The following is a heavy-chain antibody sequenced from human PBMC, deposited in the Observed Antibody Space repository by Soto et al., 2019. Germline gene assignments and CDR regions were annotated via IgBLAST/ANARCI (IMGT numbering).Heavy chain of an antibody. Sequence: QVQLQESGPGLVKPSQTLSLTCTVSGGSISSGDYYWSWIRQPPGKGLEWIGYIYYSGSTYYNPSLKRRVTFSVDPSKNPFSLKLSSVTAADTAAYYCARYCSGGSCYEGRSSLFDYWGQGTLVTVSS. CDR3: ARYCSGGSCYEGRSSLFDY. D-gene: IGHD2-15*01. J-gene: IGHJ4*02. V-gene: IGHV4-30-4*01. CDR1: GGSISSGDYY. CDR2: IYYSGST.